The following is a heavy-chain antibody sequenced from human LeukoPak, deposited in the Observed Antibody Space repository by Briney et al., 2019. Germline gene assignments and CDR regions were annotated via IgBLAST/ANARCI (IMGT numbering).Heavy chain of an antibody. CDR3: TTQENGY. Sequence: GGSLRLSCAASGFTFSNYAMSWARQAPGKGLEWLGRIKSKAAGGTTDYAAPVKGRFTISRDDSKNTVFLQMNSLKTEDTAVYYCTTQENGYWGQGTLVTVSS. CDR2: IKSKAAGGTT. D-gene: IGHD2-8*01. CDR1: GFTFSNYA. J-gene: IGHJ4*02. V-gene: IGHV3-15*01.